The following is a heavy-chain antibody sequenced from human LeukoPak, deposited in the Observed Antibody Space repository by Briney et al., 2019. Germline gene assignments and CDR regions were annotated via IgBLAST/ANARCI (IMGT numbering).Heavy chain of an antibody. CDR3: TTNTYSSLPDY. CDR2: IKSKTDGGTT. V-gene: IGHV3-15*01. J-gene: IGHJ4*02. D-gene: IGHD6-13*01. CDR1: GFTFSNAW. Sequence: GGSLRLSCAASGFTFSNAWMSWVCQAPGKGLEWVGRIKSKTDGGTTDYAAPVKGRFTISRDDSKNTLYLQMNSLKTEDTAVYYCTTNTYSSLPDYWGQGTLVTVSS.